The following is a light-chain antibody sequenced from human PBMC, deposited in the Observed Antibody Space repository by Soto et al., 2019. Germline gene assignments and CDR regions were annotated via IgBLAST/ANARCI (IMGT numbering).Light chain of an antibody. CDR1: QSVSSSY. J-gene: IGKJ1*01. CDR3: QQYGSSPPWT. CDR2: GAS. V-gene: IGKV3-20*01. Sequence: DIALTQSPGTLSLSPGERATLSCRASQSVSSSYLAWSQPKPGQAXXLLILGASNKATGVPDRFSGSESGTDFSLPISGLEPEDFAVYYCQQYGSSPPWTFGQGSKVDTK.